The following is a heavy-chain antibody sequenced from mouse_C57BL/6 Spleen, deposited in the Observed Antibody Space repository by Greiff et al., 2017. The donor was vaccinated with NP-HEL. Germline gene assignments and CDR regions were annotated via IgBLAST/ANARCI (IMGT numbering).Heavy chain of an antibody. CDR2: IYPGDGDT. V-gene: IGHV1-80*01. D-gene: IGHD4-1*01. CDR1: GYAFSSYW. Sequence: QVQLQQSGAELVKPGASVKISCKASGYAFSSYWMNWVKLRPGKGLEWIGQIYPGDGDTNYNGKFKGKATLTADKSSSTAYMQLSSLTSEDSAVYFCAPNWDVPFDYWGQGTTLTVSS. J-gene: IGHJ2*01. CDR3: APNWDVPFDY.